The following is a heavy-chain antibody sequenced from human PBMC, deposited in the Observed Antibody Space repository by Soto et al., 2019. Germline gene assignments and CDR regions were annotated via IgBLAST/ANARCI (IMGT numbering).Heavy chain of an antibody. CDR3: ARSCITESGKSYFDY. D-gene: IGHD1-20*01. CDR2: IFYSGST. CDR1: GGSISSSSYY. J-gene: IGHJ4*02. Sequence: SETLSLTCTVSGGSISSSSYYWTWIRQPPGEGLEWIGSIFYSGSTYCNPSLKSRVTISVDTSKNQFSLKLNSVTAADTAVYYCARSCITESGKSYFDYWGQGTLVTVSS. V-gene: IGHV4-39*01.